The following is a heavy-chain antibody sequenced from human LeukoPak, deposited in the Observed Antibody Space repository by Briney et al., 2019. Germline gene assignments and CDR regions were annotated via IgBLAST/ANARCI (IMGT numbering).Heavy chain of an antibody. V-gene: IGHV3-7*04. Sequence: PGGSLRLSCAASGFTLSRYWMSWVRQAPGKGLEWVANIKHDGSEKYYVDSVKGRFTISRDNAKNSLYLQMNSLRGEDTAVYYCARDRDYYNSFEYWGQGTLVTVSS. J-gene: IGHJ4*02. CDR1: GFTLSRYW. D-gene: IGHD3-10*01. CDR2: IKHDGSEK. CDR3: ARDRDYYNSFEY.